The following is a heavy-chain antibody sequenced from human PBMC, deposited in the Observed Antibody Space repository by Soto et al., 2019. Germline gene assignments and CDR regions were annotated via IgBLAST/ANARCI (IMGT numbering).Heavy chain of an antibody. Sequence: SETLSLTCTVSGGSISSYYWSWLRQPPGKGLEWIGYIYYSGSTNYNPSLKSRVTISVDTSKNQFSLQLSSVTAADTAVYYCARDHPPKFDPWGQGTLVTVSS. CDR2: IYYSGST. CDR3: ARDHPPKFDP. V-gene: IGHV4-59*01. CDR1: GGSISSYY. J-gene: IGHJ5*02.